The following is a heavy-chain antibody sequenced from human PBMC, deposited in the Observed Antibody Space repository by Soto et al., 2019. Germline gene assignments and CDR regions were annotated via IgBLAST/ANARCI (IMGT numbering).Heavy chain of an antibody. CDR2: IIPIFGTA. CDR1: GGTFSSYA. D-gene: IGHD1-26*01. CDR3: ARDANIRGEVGATFDAFDI. J-gene: IGHJ3*02. V-gene: IGHV1-69*13. Sequence: ASVKVSCKASGGTFSSYAISWVRQAPGQGLEWMGGIIPIFGTANYAQKFQGRVTITADESTSTAYMELSSLRSEDTAVYYCARDANIRGEVGATFDAFDIWGQGTMVTVSS.